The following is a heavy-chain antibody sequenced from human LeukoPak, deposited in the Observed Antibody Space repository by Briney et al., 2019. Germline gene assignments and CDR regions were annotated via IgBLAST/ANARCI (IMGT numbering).Heavy chain of an antibody. CDR1: GGSISSSNSY. J-gene: IGHJ4*02. Sequence: SETLSLTCTVSGGSISSSNSYWGWIRQPPGKGLEWIGSIYYSGNTYYNASLKSQVSISIDTSKNQFSLRLSSVTAADTAVYYCARTPIYYFDNSGYYNWGQGTLVTVSS. V-gene: IGHV4-39*07. CDR2: IYYSGNT. CDR3: ARTPIYYFDNSGYYN. D-gene: IGHD3-22*01.